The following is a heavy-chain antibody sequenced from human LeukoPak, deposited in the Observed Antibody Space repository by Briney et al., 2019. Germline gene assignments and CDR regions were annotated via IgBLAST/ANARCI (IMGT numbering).Heavy chain of an antibody. Sequence: GGSLRLSCAASGFTFSSYWMSWVRQAPGKGLEWVANIKQDGSEKYYVDSVKGRFTNSRDNAKNPLYLQMNSLRAEDTAVYYRARRLYYYGSGSLFDPWGQGTLVTVSS. D-gene: IGHD3-10*01. V-gene: IGHV3-7*03. CDR1: GFTFSSYW. CDR2: IKQDGSEK. J-gene: IGHJ5*02. CDR3: ARRLYYYGSGSLFDP.